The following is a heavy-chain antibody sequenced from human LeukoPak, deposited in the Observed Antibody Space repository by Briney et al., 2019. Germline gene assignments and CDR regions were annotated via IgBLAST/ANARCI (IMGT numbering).Heavy chain of an antibody. D-gene: IGHD3-10*01. V-gene: IGHV4-39*01. CDR2: ITSGGTT. Sequence: WIRQPPGKEMEWIATITSGGTTYYNPSLQSRVTISVDTSKNQFSLRLNSVTAADTAVYFCARYVVYGSGKYYFDYWGQGSLVTVSS. CDR3: ARYVVYGSGKYYFDY. J-gene: IGHJ4*02.